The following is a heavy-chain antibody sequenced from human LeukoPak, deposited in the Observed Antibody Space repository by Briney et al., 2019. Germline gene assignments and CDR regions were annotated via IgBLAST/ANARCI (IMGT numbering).Heavy chain of an antibody. CDR2: IKQDRSEK. CDR3: AKTGTFSPYYYYMDV. CDR1: GFTFTNYW. D-gene: IGHD1-1*01. V-gene: IGHV3-7*01. J-gene: IGHJ6*03. Sequence: GGSLRLSCAASGFTFTNYWMSWVRQAPGKGLELVANIKQDRSEKYYVDSVKGRFTISRDNAKNTLYLQMNSLRAEDTAVHYCAKTGTFSPYYYYMDVWGKGTTVTISS.